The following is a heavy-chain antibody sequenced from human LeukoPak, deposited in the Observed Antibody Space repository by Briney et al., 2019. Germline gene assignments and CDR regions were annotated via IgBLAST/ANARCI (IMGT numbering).Heavy chain of an antibody. Sequence: ASVKDSCKASGYTFTNFDIMWVRQATGQGLEWMGWVNTNSGGTGYAQKFQGRVSMTRDTSIGTAYMELSSLRAEDTAIYYCARGRGGTIIRGYLDSWGQGTLVSVSS. CDR2: VNTNSGGT. D-gene: IGHD3-10*01. V-gene: IGHV1-8*01. CDR1: GYTFTNFD. CDR3: ARGRGGTIIRGYLDS. J-gene: IGHJ4*02.